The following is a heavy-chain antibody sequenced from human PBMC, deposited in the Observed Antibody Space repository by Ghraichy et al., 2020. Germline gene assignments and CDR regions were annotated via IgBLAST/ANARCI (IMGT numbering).Heavy chain of an antibody. D-gene: IGHD3-22*01. Sequence: GGSLRLSCAGSGFTFTSYWMSWVRQAPGKGLEWVANIKQDGSEKYYLDFVKGRFTISRDNAKNSLYLQMNSLRAEDTAVYYCATEVWGSSGYYVYWGQGTLVTVSS. CDR3: ATEVWGSSGYYVY. CDR2: IKQDGSEK. V-gene: IGHV3-7*01. CDR1: GFTFTSYW. J-gene: IGHJ4*02.